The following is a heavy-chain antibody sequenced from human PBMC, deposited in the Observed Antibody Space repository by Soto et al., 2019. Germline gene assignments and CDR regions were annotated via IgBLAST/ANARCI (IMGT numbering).Heavy chain of an antibody. Sequence: QVQLVQSGAEVKKPGSSVKVSCKTSGVTFRTSAISWVRQAPGQGLEWMGGIMPVFPTPDYAQKFQGRGTITADESTGTAYMELRSLRSDDTAVYYCARDKDRQQLGGNYYYIMDVWGQGTAVSVSS. CDR1: GVTFRTSA. D-gene: IGHD3-3*02. CDR3: ARDKDRQQLGGNYYYIMDV. V-gene: IGHV1-69*12. CDR2: IMPVFPTP. J-gene: IGHJ6*01.